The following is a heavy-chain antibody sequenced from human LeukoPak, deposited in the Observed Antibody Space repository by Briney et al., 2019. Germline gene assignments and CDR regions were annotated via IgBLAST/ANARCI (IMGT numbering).Heavy chain of an antibody. D-gene: IGHD3-16*01. Sequence: GGSLRLSCASSGFTFSSYSMNWVRQASGKGLEYVANIKQDGSERYYVDSVKGRFTISRDNAKNSLYLQMNSLRAEDTAVYYCARDGGGRDDYWGQGTLVTVSS. J-gene: IGHJ4*02. CDR1: GFTFSSYS. V-gene: IGHV3-7*01. CDR3: ARDGGGRDDY. CDR2: IKQDGSER.